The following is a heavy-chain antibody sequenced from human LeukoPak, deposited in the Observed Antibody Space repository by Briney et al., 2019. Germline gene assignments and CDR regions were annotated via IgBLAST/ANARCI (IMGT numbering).Heavy chain of an antibody. CDR3: ARGITTYSSSFSGQFDP. D-gene: IGHD6-13*01. V-gene: IGHV1-18*01. CDR1: GGTFSSYA. Sequence: GASVKVSCKASGGTFSSYAISWVRQAPGQGLEWMGWISAYNGNTNYAQKLQGRVTMTTDTSTSTAYMELRSLRSDDTAVYYCARGITTYSSSFSGQFDPWGQGTLVTVSS. J-gene: IGHJ5*02. CDR2: ISAYNGNT.